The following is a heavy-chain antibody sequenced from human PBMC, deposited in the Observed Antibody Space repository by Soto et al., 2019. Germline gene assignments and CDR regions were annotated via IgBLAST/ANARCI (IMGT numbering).Heavy chain of an antibody. Sequence: GESLKISCKCSGYSFTSYWISWVRQMPGKGLEWMGRIDPSDSYTNYSPSFQGHVTISADKSISTAYLQWSSLKASDTAMYYCATYSSSWYGLHYYYGMDVWGQGTTVTVS. V-gene: IGHV5-10-1*01. D-gene: IGHD6-13*01. CDR1: GYSFTSYW. CDR2: IDPSDSYT. J-gene: IGHJ6*02. CDR3: ATYSSSWYGLHYYYGMDV.